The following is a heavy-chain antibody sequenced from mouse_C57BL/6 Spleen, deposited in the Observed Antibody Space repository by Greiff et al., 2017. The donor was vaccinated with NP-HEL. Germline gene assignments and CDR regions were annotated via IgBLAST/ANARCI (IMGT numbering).Heavy chain of an antibody. CDR1: GYAFSSYW. Sequence: QVQLQQSGAELVKPGASVKISCKASGYAFSSYWMNWVKQRPGKGLEWIGQIYTGDGDTNYTGKFKGKATLTADKSDSTTYMQLSRLTSEDSAIYLCERRTTVGGKSYAMDYWGQGTSVTVSS. V-gene: IGHV1-80*01. J-gene: IGHJ4*01. CDR2: IYTGDGDT. CDR3: ERRTTVGGKSYAMDY. D-gene: IGHD1-1*01.